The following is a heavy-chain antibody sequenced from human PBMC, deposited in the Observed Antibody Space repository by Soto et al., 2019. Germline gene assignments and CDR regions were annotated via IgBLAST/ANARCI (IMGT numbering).Heavy chain of an antibody. CDR1: GGSISSSSSY. D-gene: IGHD3-16*01. V-gene: IGHV4-39*01. Sequence: PSETLSLTCTVSGGSISSSSSYWGWLRQPPGKGLEWTGSVYYSGSTYYNPSLKGRVAISVDTSKNRFSLKLSSVTAADTAVFYCARPVSGGVAHAFDIRGQGTMVTVSS. CDR2: VYYSGST. CDR3: ARPVSGGVAHAFDI. J-gene: IGHJ3*02.